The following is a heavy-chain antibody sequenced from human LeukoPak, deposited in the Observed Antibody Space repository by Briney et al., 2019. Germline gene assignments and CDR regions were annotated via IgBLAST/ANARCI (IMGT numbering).Heavy chain of an antibody. V-gene: IGHV4-34*01. CDR2: INHSGST. D-gene: IGHD3-16*02. CDR1: GGSFSGYF. CDR3: ARPYYDYIWGSYRYGGFDF. J-gene: IGHJ4*02. Sequence: PSETLSLTCAVYGGSFSGYFWSWIRQSPGKGLEWIGEINHSGSTNYNPSLKSRVTISVDTSKNQFSLKLTSVTAADTAVYYCARPYYDYIWGSYRYGGFDFWSQGTLVIVSS.